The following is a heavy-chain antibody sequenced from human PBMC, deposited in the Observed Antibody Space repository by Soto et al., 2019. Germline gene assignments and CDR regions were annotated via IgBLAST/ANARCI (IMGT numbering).Heavy chain of an antibody. CDR2: IKSKTDDGTT. D-gene: IGHD3-9*01. CDR1: GFTFSNAW. CDR3: AKDVVARYDILTAYPYFDY. Sequence: EVQLVESGGGLVKPGGSLRLSCTVSGFTFSNAWMTWVRQAPGKGLEWVGRIKSKTDDGTTDYAAPVKGRFTISRDDSRNTLYLQMNSLRAEDTAVYFCAKDVVARYDILTAYPYFDYWGQGTLVTVSS. V-gene: IGHV3-15*01. J-gene: IGHJ4*02.